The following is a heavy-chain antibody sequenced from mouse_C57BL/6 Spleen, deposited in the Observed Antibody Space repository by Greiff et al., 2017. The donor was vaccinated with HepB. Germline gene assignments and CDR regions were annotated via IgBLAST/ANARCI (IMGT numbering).Heavy chain of an antibody. J-gene: IGHJ3*01. V-gene: IGHV5-17*01. CDR3: ARGYYDYDEGFAY. CDR1: GFTFSDYG. CDR2: ISSGSSTI. D-gene: IGHD2-4*01. Sequence: EVKVVESGGGLVKPGGSLKLSCAASGFTFSDYGMHWVRQAPEKGLEWVAYISSGSSTIYYADTVKGRFTISRDNAKNTLFLQMTSLRSEDTAMYYCARGYYDYDEGFAYWGQGTLVTVSA.